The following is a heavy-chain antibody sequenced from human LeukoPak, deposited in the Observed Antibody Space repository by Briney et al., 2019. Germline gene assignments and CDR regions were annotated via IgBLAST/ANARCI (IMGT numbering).Heavy chain of an antibody. D-gene: IGHD3-22*01. CDR3: ARLKFYDSTGYSPGYYMDV. CDR1: GGSIISNY. CDR2: IYGSGIT. Sequence: SETLSLTCTVSGGSIISNYWSWIRQSAGTGLEWIGRIYGSGITDYNPSLKSRVTMSLDTSRKQFSLRLTSVTAADTAVYYCARLKFYDSTGYSPGYYMDVWGKGTTVSVFS. V-gene: IGHV4-4*07. J-gene: IGHJ6*03.